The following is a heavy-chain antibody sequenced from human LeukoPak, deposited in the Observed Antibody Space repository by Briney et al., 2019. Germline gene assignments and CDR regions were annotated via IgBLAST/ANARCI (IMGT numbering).Heavy chain of an antibody. Sequence: ASVKVSCKASGYTFTGYYIHWVRQAPGQGLEWMGWINPNSGGTNYAQKFQGRVTMTRDTSISTAYMELSRLRSDDTAVYYCARSPAAIWDNWFDPWGQGTLVTVSS. CDR2: INPNSGGT. CDR1: GYTFTGYY. D-gene: IGHD2-2*02. V-gene: IGHV1-2*02. CDR3: ARSPAAIWDNWFDP. J-gene: IGHJ5*02.